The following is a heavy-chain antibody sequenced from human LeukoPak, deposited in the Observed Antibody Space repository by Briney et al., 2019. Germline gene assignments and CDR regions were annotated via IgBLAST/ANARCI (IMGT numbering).Heavy chain of an antibody. CDR2: INPNSGGT. CDR1: GYTFTGYY. V-gene: IGHV1-2*02. CDR3: ARVDYGSGSYHDY. Sequence: ASVKVSFKASGYTFTGYYMHWVRQAPGQGLEWMGWINPNSGGTNYAQKFQGRVTMTRDTSISTAYMELSRLRSDGTAVYYCARVDYGSGSYHDYWGQGTLVTVSS. D-gene: IGHD3-10*01. J-gene: IGHJ4*02.